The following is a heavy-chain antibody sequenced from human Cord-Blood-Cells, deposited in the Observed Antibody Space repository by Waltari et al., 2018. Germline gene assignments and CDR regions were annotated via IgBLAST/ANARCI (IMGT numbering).Heavy chain of an antibody. Sequence: QVQLVQSGAEVKKPGASVKVSCKASGYTFTSYGISWVRQAPGQGLEWMGWISAYNGNTNYAQKLQGRVTMTTDTTTSTAYMELRSLRSDDTAVYYCARSYYYDSSGYYFDYWGQGTLVTVSS. CDR2: ISAYNGNT. J-gene: IGHJ4*02. CDR1: GYTFTSYG. V-gene: IGHV1-18*01. CDR3: ARSYYYDSSGYYFDY. D-gene: IGHD3-22*01.